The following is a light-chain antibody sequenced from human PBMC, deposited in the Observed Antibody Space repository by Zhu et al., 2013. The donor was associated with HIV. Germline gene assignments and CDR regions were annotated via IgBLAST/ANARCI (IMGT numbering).Light chain of an antibody. CDR2: DDS. J-gene: IGLJ1*01. CDR3: QVWDDTSDHYV. Sequence: SYVLTQPPSVSVAPGQTARISCGGNDIGSKSVHWYQQKPGQAPVLVVYDDSDRPSRIPERFSGSNSGNTATLTISRVEVGDEADFYXQVWDDTSDHYVFGTGTKVTVL. CDR1: DIGSKS. V-gene: IGLV3-21*02.